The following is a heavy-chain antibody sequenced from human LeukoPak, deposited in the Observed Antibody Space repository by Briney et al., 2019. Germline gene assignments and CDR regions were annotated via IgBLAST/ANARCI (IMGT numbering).Heavy chain of an antibody. J-gene: IGHJ6*04. CDR2: ISYDGSNK. D-gene: IGHD4-17*01. CDR1: GFTFSSYG. Sequence: GRSLRLSCAASGFTFSSYGMHWVRQAPGKGLEWLAVISYDGSNKYYADSVKGRFTLSRDNSKNTLYLQMNSLRAEDTAVYYCAKGDYGDTAGGIPAIYYYYYGMDVWGKGTTVTVSS. CDR3: AKGDYGDTAGGIPAIYYYYYGMDV. V-gene: IGHV3-30*18.